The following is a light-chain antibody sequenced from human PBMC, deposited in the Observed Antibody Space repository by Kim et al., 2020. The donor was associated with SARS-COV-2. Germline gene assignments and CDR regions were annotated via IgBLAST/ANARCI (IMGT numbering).Light chain of an antibody. V-gene: IGLV2-23*02. CDR1: SSDVGSYNL. J-gene: IGLJ1*01. CDR3: CSYAGICYV. Sequence: QSALTQPASVSGSPGQSITISCTGTSSDVGSYNLVSWYQQHPGKAPKLMIYEVSKRPSGVSNRFSGSMSGNTASLTISGLQAEDEADYYCCSYAGICYVFGTGTKVTVL. CDR2: EVS.